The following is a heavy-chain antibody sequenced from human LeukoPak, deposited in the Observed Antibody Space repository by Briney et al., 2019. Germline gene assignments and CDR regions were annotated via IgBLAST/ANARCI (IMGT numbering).Heavy chain of an antibody. D-gene: IGHD2-2*01. CDR3: ARSLPATREPQAIDY. V-gene: IGHV3-30*14. J-gene: IGHJ4*02. CDR1: GFTFSTYT. CDR2: ISHDGSTK. Sequence: PGRSLRLSCTASGFTFSTYTMHWVRQAPGKGLEWVTVISHDGSTKHYADSVKGRFTISRDNSKNSLYLQMNSLRAEDTAFYSCARSLPATREPQAIDYWGQGTLVTVSS.